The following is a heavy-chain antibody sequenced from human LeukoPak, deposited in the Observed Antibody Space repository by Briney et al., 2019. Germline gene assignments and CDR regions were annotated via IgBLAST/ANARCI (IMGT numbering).Heavy chain of an antibody. CDR1: GYSFNIYW. CDR3: AXFATDYYYYMDV. Sequence: ESLXXXCKGSGYSFNIYWIGGARQMPGKGLEGMGIIYPGDSDTRYSPSFQGQVTISADKSISTAYLQWSSLEASETAIYYCAXFATDYYYYMDVWGKGTTVTVSS. V-gene: IGHV5-51*01. D-gene: IGHD1-1*01. J-gene: IGHJ6*03. CDR2: IYPGDSDT.